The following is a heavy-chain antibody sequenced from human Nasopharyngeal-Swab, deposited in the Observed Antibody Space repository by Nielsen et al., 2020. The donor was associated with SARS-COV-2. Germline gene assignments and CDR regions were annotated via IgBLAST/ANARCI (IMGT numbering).Heavy chain of an antibody. J-gene: IGHJ6*02. CDR3: ARWNNRGAGGTYEMDV. CDR1: GFTFSSYG. CDR2: ISHDGRGN. V-gene: IGHV3-30*03. D-gene: IGHD2/OR15-2a*01. Sequence: GESLKISCAASGFTFSSYGMHWVCQAPGKGLEWVAVISHDGRGNVYADSVKGRFTISRDNSTLYLQMDSLRAEDTAVYYCARWNNRGAGGTYEMDVWGQGTTVTVSS.